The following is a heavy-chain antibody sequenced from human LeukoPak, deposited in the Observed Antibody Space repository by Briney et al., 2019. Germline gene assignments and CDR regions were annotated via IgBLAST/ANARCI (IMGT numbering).Heavy chain of an antibody. Sequence: PMASVTVSCKASGYTFTGYYMHWVRQAPGQGLEWMGWINPNSGGTNYAQKFQGRVTMTRDTSISTAYMELSRLRSDDTAVYYCARDSYSSCWYHGYWGQGTLVTVSS. D-gene: IGHD6-19*01. CDR3: ARDSYSSCWYHGY. J-gene: IGHJ4*02. V-gene: IGHV1-2*02. CDR1: GYTFTGYY. CDR2: INPNSGGT.